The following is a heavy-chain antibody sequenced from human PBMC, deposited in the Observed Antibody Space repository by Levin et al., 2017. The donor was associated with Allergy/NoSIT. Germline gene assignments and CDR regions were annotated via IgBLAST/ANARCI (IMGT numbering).Heavy chain of an antibody. J-gene: IGHJ6*02. CDR2: TYFRSKWIN. Sequence: SETLSLTCVISGASVSSNTAAWNWIRQSPSRGLEWLGRTYFRSKWINEYAESVKSRISVNPDTSKNQFSLHLNSVTPDDTAVYYCTRDPGRGYGMDVWGQGTTVTVSS. CDR1: GASVSSNTAA. V-gene: IGHV6-1*01. CDR3: TRDPGRGYGMDV.